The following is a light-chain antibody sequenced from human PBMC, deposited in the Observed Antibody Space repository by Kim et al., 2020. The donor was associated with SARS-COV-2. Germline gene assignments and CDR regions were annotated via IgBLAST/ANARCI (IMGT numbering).Light chain of an antibody. J-gene: IGKJ4*01. V-gene: IGKV3-15*01. CDR3: HQYNNWPLT. Sequence: MSPGERATLSCRASQSVSGNLAWYQQKPGQAPRLLIYDASTRATGIPARFSGSGSGTQFTLTISSLQSEDFAVYYCHQYNNWPLTFGGGTKVDIK. CDR2: DAS. CDR1: QSVSGN.